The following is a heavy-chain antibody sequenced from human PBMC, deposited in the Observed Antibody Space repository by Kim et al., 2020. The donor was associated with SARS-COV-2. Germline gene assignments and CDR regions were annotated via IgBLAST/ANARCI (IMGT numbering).Heavy chain of an antibody. D-gene: IGHD5-18*01. J-gene: IGHJ4*02. CDR3: ARARSQLWLYYFDY. CDR2: ISSSGSTI. CDR1: GFTFSDYY. V-gene: IGHV3-11*01. Sequence: GGSLRLSCAASGFTFSDYYMSWIRQAPGKGLEWVSYISSSGSTIYYADSVKGRFTISRDNAKNSLYLQMNSLRAEDTAVYYCARARSQLWLYYFDYWGQGTLVTVSS.